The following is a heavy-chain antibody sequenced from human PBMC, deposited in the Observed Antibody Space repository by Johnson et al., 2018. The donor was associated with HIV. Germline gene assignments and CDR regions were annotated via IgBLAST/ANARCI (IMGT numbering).Heavy chain of an antibody. CDR3: ARGRYSSGFNDAFDI. V-gene: IGHV3-66*01. D-gene: IGHD3-22*01. CDR2: IYSGGST. Sequence: VQLVESGGGLVQPGGSLRLSCAASGFTVSSNYMSWVRQAPGKGLEWVSVIYSGGSTYYADSVKGIFTISRDNSKNTLYLQMNSLRAEETAVYYCARGRYSSGFNDAFDIWGQGTMVTVSS. J-gene: IGHJ3*02. CDR1: GFTVSSNY.